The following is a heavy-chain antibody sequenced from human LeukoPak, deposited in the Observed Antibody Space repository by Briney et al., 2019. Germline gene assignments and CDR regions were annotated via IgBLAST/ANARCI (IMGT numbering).Heavy chain of an antibody. Sequence: GGSLRLSCAASGFTFSDYYMSWIRQAPGKGLEWVSYISSSGSTIYYADSVKGRFTISRDNAKNSLYLQMNSLRAEDTAVYYCARETYYYDSSGEYFDYWGQGTLVTVSS. CDR3: ARETYYYDSSGEYFDY. CDR2: ISSSGSTI. CDR1: GFTFSDYY. J-gene: IGHJ4*02. D-gene: IGHD3-22*01. V-gene: IGHV3-11*04.